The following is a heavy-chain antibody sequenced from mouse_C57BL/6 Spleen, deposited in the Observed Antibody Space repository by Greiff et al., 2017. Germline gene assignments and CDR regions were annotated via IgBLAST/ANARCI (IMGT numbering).Heavy chain of an antibody. CDR3: ARGSAYYSNYKYYFDY. V-gene: IGHV5-17*01. Sequence: DVKLVESGGGLVKPGGSLKLSCAASGFTFSDYGMHWVRQAPEKGLEWVAYISSGSSTIYYAETVKGRFTISRDNAKNTLFLQMTRLRSEDPAMYYCARGSAYYSNYKYYFDYWGQGTTLTVSS. J-gene: IGHJ2*01. CDR2: ISSGSSTI. D-gene: IGHD2-5*01. CDR1: GFTFSDYG.